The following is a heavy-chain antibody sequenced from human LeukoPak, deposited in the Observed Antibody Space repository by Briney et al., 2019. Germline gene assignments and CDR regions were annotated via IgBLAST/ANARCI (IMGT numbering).Heavy chain of an antibody. CDR1: GGTFSSYS. Sequence: KPSETLSLTCAVYGGTFSSYSWTWIRQPPGKGLEWIGEINHSGSSNYNPSLESRVTMLVDMSKKQFSLKVRSVTAADAAVYYCAGRMSRKQLLSRPARDNPYFDYWGQGTLVAVSS. D-gene: IGHD1-1*01. V-gene: IGHV4-34*08. J-gene: IGHJ4*02. CDR3: AGRMSRKQLLSRPARDNPYFDY. CDR2: INHSGSS.